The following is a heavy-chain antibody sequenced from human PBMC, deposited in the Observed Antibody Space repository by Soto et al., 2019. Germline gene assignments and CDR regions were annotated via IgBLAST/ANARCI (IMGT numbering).Heavy chain of an antibody. CDR3: AKLRTVTTSQNWFDP. Sequence: PGGSLRLSCAASGFPFSSYAMSWVRQAPGKGLEWVSAISGSGGSTYYADSVKGRFTISRDNSKNTLYLQMNSLRAEATAVYYCAKLRTVTTSQNWFDPWGQGTLVTVSS. CDR1: GFPFSSYA. D-gene: IGHD4-4*01. J-gene: IGHJ5*02. CDR2: ISGSGGST. V-gene: IGHV3-23*01.